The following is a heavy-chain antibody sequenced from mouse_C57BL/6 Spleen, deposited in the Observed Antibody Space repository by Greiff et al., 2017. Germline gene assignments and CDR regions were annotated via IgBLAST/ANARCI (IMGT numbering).Heavy chain of an antibody. J-gene: IGHJ4*01. V-gene: IGHV1-80*01. CDR3: ARAPDGYDGVYYAMDY. CDR2: IYPGDGDT. Sequence: QVQLQQSGAELVKPGASVKISCKASGYAFSSYWMNWVKQRPGKGLEWIGQIYPGDGDTNYNGKFKGKATLTADKSSSTAYMQLSSLTSEDSAVYFCARAPDGYDGVYYAMDYWGQGTSVTVSS. D-gene: IGHD2-2*01. CDR1: GYAFSSYW.